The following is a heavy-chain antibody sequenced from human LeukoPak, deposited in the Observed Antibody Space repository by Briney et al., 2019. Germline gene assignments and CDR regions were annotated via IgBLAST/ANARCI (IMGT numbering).Heavy chain of an antibody. V-gene: IGHV4-59*12. CDR3: ARLTPSSGVWYYYYYYMDV. J-gene: IGHJ6*03. D-gene: IGHD2-21*01. CDR2: IYYSGST. CDR1: GGSISSYY. Sequence: SETLSLTCTVSGGSISSYYWSWIRQPPGKGLEWIGSIYYSGSTYYNPSLKSRVTISVDTSKNQFSLKLSSVTAADTAVYYCARLTPSSGVWYYYYYYMDVWGKGTTVTVSS.